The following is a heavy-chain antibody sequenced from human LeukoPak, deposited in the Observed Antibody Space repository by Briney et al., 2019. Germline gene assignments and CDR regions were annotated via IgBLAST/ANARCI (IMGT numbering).Heavy chain of an antibody. Sequence: PSETLSLTCTVSGGSISSYYWSWIRQPPGKGLEWIGYISYSGSTNYNPSLKSRVTISVDTSKNQFSLRLNSVTAADTAVYYCARQTHYYDFLVPFDPWGQGTLVTVSS. J-gene: IGHJ5*02. D-gene: IGHD3-3*01. V-gene: IGHV4-59*08. CDR3: ARQTHYYDFLVPFDP. CDR2: ISYSGST. CDR1: GGSISSYY.